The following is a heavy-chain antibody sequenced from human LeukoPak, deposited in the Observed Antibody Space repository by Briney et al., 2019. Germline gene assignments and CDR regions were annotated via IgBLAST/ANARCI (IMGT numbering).Heavy chain of an antibody. CDR3: VKVGEYSGYDSLGDS. D-gene: IGHD5-12*01. CDR2: ISASGGST. CDR1: GFTFSNYV. Sequence: GGSLRLSCAASGFTFSNYVMTWVRQAPGEGLGWVSGISASGGSTYYADSVKGGFTISRDNSKNTLFVQMNSLRAEDTAIYYCVKVGEYSGYDSLGDSWGQGTLVTVSS. V-gene: IGHV3-23*01. J-gene: IGHJ4*02.